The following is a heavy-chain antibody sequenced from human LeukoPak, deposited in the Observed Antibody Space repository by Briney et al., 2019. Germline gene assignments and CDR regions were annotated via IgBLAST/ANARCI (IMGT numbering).Heavy chain of an antibody. D-gene: IGHD3-3*01. CDR3: AVHYFGVTYFDY. J-gene: IGHJ4*02. Sequence: SETLSLTCAVYGGSFSGYYWSWIRQHPGKGLEWIGYIYYSGSTYYNPSLKSRVTISVDTSKNQFSLKLSSVTAADTAVYYCAVHYFGVTYFDYWGQGTLVTVSS. CDR1: GGSFSGYY. CDR2: IYYSGST. V-gene: IGHV4-31*11.